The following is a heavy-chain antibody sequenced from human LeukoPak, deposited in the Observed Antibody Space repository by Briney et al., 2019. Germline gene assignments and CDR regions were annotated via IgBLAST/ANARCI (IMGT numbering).Heavy chain of an antibody. CDR3: ASSRVRGNWFDP. CDR2: IYTSGST. Sequence: SQTLSLTCTVSGGSISSGSYYWSWIRQPAGKGLEWIGRIYTSGSTNYNPSLKSRVTISVDTSKNQFSLKLSSVTAADTAVYYCASSRVRGNWFDPWGQGTLVTVSS. D-gene: IGHD3-10*01. V-gene: IGHV4-61*02. J-gene: IGHJ5*02. CDR1: GGSISSGSYY.